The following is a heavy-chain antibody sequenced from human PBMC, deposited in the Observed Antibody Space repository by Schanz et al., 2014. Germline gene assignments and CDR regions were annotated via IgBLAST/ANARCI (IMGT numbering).Heavy chain of an antibody. Sequence: EVQLVESGGGLVQPGGSLRLSCAASTFTFSSDWMSWVRQAPGKGLEWVANIKEDGSVKDYVDSVKGRFTISRDNAKNSLYLQMTSLRAEDTAVYYCAKDPREDKNDRAYYFDYWGQGTLVSVSS. CDR3: AKDPREDKNDRAYYFDY. D-gene: IGHD3-10*01. J-gene: IGHJ4*02. CDR1: TFTFSSDW. V-gene: IGHV3-7*01. CDR2: IKEDGSVK.